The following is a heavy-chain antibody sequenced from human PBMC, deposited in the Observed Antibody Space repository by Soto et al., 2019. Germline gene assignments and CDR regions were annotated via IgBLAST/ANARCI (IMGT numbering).Heavy chain of an antibody. Sequence: PSETLSLTCAVYGGSFSGYYWSWIRQPPGKGLEWIGEINHSGSTNYNPSLKSRVTISVDTSKNQFSLKLSSVTAADTAVYYCARIPHNRPAGYDFWSGYLFDPWGQGTLVTVSS. CDR2: INHSGST. J-gene: IGHJ5*02. CDR3: ARIPHNRPAGYDFWSGYLFDP. D-gene: IGHD3-3*01. V-gene: IGHV4-34*01. CDR1: GGSFSGYY.